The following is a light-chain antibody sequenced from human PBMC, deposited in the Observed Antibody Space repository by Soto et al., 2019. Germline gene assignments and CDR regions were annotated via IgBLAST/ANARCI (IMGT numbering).Light chain of an antibody. CDR1: TGAVTNGHY. CDR2: DTT. CDR3: LLSYNGPYV. Sequence: QAVVTREPSLTVCPGGTVTLTCGPSTGAVTNGHYPYWFQQKPGQAPRTLIYDTTNRHSWTPARFSGSLLGGKAALTLSGAQPEDEAEYYCLLSYNGPYVFGTGTKVTV. V-gene: IGLV7-46*01. J-gene: IGLJ1*01.